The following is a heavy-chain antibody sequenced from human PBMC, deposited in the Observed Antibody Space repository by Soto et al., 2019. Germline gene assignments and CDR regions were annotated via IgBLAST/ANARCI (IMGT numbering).Heavy chain of an antibody. CDR1: GGTFSSYA. D-gene: IGHD3-3*01. V-gene: IGHV1-69*01. Sequence: QVQLVQSGAEVNKPGSSVKVSCKASGGTFSSYAISWVRQAPGQGREWMGGIIPIFGTANYVENAQGRVTITADESTITAYIELSSMRSEDTAVYYCARVGYVLRFLEWLSYYYYYGMVVWCQGTTVTVSS. CDR3: ARVGYVLRFLEWLSYYYYYGMVV. J-gene: IGHJ6*02. CDR2: IIPIFGTA.